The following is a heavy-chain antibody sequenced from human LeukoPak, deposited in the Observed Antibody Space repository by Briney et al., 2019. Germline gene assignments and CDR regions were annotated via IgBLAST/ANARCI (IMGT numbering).Heavy chain of an antibody. J-gene: IGHJ6*02. CDR3: ERGFVVVPAALNKYYYYGMDV. V-gene: IGHV1-2*02. CDR2: INPNSGGT. D-gene: IGHD2-2*01. Sequence: ASVKVSCKASGYTFTGYYMHWVRQAPGQGLEWMGWINPNSGGTNYAQKFQGRVTMTRDTSISTAYMELSRLRSDDTAVYYCERGFVVVPAALNKYYYYGMDVWGQGTTVTVSS. CDR1: GYTFTGYY.